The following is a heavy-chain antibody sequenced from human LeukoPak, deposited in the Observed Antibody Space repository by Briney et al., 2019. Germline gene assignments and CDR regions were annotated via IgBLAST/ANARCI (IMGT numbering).Heavy chain of an antibody. CDR3: TRGAPQADVFDI. J-gene: IGHJ3*02. CDR1: GFTFSVTW. V-gene: IGHV3-15*01. Sequence: GGSLRLSCAASGFTFSVTWMSWVRQAPGRGLEWVGRFKSKAAGGTTDYAAPVAGRFTISRDDSKNMLYLQMNSLKTEDTAVYYCTRGAPQADVFDIWGQGAMVTVSS. CDR2: FKSKAAGGTT. D-gene: IGHD1-26*01.